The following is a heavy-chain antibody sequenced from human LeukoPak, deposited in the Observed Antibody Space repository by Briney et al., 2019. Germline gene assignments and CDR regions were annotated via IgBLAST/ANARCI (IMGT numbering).Heavy chain of an antibody. D-gene: IGHD3-9*01. CDR3: ARDASCPFLTGYCPSYYYGMDV. CDR2: IKQDGSEK. Sequence: PGGSLRLSCAASGFTFSSYWMSWVRQAPGKGLEWVANIKQDGSEKYYVDSVKGRFTISRDNAKNSLYLQMNSLRAEDTAVYYCARDASCPFLTGYCPSYYYGMDVWGKGTTVTVSS. V-gene: IGHV3-7*03. J-gene: IGHJ6*04. CDR1: GFTFSSYW.